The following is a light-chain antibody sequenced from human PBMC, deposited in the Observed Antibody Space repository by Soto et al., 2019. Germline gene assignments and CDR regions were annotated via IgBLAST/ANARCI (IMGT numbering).Light chain of an antibody. J-gene: IGKJ1*01. CDR1: QGVSSYY. CDR2: GAS. Sequence: EIVLTQSPGTLSLSPGKRATLSCRASQGVSSYYLAWFQQKPGQPPRLLIYGASIRATGIPDRFSRSGSGTDFPLTISRLAPDDFAVYYCQQYGSSPWTFGQGTKVEIK. CDR3: QQYGSSPWT. V-gene: IGKV3-20*01.